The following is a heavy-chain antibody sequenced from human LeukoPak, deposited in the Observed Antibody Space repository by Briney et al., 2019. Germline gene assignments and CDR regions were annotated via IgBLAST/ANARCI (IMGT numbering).Heavy chain of an antibody. V-gene: IGHV7-4-1*02. CDR3: AGFGVIIRGAIDM. CDR1: GYTFTSYS. J-gene: IGHJ3*02. D-gene: IGHD3-3*01. CDR2: INTATGNP. Sequence: GASVKVSCKASGYTFTSYSMNWVRQAPGQGLEWIGWINTATGNPTYAQGFTGRFVFSLDTSVSTAYLQISRLKTEDTAVYYCAGFGVIIRGAIDMWGRGTMVTVSS.